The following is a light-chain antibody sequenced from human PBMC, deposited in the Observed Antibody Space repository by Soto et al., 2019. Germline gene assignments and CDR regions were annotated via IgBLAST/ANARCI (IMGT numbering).Light chain of an antibody. V-gene: IGKV3-11*01. CDR2: DAS. J-gene: IGKJ1*01. CDR3: QQRSNWPPT. CDR1: QSVSSN. Sequence: EIVMTQSPATLSVSPGERATLSCRASQSVSSNLGWYQQKPGQAPRLLIYDASNRATGIPARFSGSGSGTDFTLTISSLEPEDFAVYYCQQRSNWPPTFGQGTKVDIK.